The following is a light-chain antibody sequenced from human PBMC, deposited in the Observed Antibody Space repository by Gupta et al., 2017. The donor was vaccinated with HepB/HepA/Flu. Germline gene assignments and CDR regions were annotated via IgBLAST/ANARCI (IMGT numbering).Light chain of an antibody. CDR1: SSDVGGYNY. V-gene: IGLV2-14*03. CDR3: SSYTSSSTSYV. CDR2: DVS. J-gene: IGLJ1*01. Sequence: QSALTQPASVCGSPGQSITISCTGTSSDVGGYNYVSWYQQHPGKAPKLMIYDVSNRPSGVSNRFSGSKSGNTASLTISGLQADDEADYYCSSYTSSSTSYVFGTGTKVTVL.